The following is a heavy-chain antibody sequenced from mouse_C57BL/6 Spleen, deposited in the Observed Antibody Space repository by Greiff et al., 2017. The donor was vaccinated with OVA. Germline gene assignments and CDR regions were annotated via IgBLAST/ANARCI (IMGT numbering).Heavy chain of an antibody. V-gene: IGHV1-59*01. CDR1: GYTFTSYW. J-gene: IGHJ2*01. D-gene: IGHD2-12*01. Sequence: VQLQQPGAELVRPGTSVKLSCKASGYTFTSYWMHWVQQRPGQGLEWIGVIDPSDSYTNYNQKCKGKATLTVDPSSSTAYMQLSSLTSEDSAVYYCARGDSFDYWGQGTTLTVSS. CDR2: IDPSDSYT. CDR3: ARGDSFDY.